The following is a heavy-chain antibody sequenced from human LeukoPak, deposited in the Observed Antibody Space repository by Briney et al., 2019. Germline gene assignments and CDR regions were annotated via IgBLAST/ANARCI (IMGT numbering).Heavy chain of an antibody. J-gene: IGHJ6*02. Sequence: GASVKVSRKASGYTFTGYYMHWVRQAPGQGLEWMGWINPNSGGTNYAQKFQGRVTMTRDTSISTAYMELSRLRSDDTAVYYCARDPRVWFGEGYYYYYGMDVWGQGTTVTVSS. D-gene: IGHD3-10*01. CDR3: ARDPRVWFGEGYYYYYGMDV. CDR1: GYTFTGYY. V-gene: IGHV1-2*02. CDR2: INPNSGGT.